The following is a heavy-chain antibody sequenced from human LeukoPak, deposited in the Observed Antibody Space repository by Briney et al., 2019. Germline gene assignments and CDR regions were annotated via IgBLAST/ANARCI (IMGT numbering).Heavy chain of an antibody. V-gene: IGHV4-59*01. CDR2: INYSGSA. CDR1: GGSISSYY. Sequence: PSETLSLTCTVSGGSISSYYWSWIRQPPGKGLEWIGYINYSGSANYNPSLKSRVTISVDTSKNQFSLKLSSVTAADTAVYYCARDRTYYFDYWGQGTLVTVSS. J-gene: IGHJ4*02. CDR3: ARDRTYYFDY. D-gene: IGHD3-16*01.